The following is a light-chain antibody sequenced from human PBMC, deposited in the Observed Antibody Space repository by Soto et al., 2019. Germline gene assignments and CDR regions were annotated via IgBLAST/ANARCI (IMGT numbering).Light chain of an antibody. CDR1: SIDVGGYNY. CDR2: EVS. V-gene: IGLV2-14*01. J-gene: IGLJ2*01. Sequence: QSALTQPASVSGSPGQSITISCTRTSIDVGGYNYVSWYQQHPGKAPKLMIYEVSNRPSGVSNRFSGSKSGNTASLTISGLQAEDEADYYCRSYTSSSTRVFGGGTKVTV. CDR3: RSYTSSSTRV.